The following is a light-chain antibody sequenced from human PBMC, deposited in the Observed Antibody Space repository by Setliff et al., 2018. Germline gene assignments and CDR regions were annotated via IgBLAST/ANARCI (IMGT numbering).Light chain of an antibody. CDR3: SSYSSRTTLDV. Sequence: QSALAQPASVSGPPGQSITISCTGSSSDVGAYNYVSWCQQHPGKAPKLIILEVDKRPSGVSSRFSGSKAGNTASLTISGLQAEDEADYYCSSYSSRTTLDVFGTGTKVTVL. CDR2: EVD. CDR1: SSDVGAYNY. V-gene: IGLV2-14*01. J-gene: IGLJ1*01.